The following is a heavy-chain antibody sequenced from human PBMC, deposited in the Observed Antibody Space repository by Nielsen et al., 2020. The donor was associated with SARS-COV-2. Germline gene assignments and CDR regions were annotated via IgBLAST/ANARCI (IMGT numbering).Heavy chain of an antibody. CDR3: AIIWSGYTDAFDI. CDR1: GFTFGSYS. V-gene: IGHV3-21*01. Sequence: GESLKTSCAASGFTFGSYSMNWVRQAPGKGLEWVSSISSSSSYIYYADSVKGRFTISRDNAKNSLYLQMNSLRAEDTAVYYCAIIWSGYTDAFDIWGQGTMVTVSS. J-gene: IGHJ3*02. D-gene: IGHD3-3*01. CDR2: ISSSSSYI.